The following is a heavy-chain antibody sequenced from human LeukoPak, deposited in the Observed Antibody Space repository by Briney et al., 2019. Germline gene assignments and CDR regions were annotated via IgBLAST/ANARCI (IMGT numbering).Heavy chain of an antibody. CDR2: ISWNSGSI. CDR3: AKDMGAVDTAMVSPLYYYYYGMDV. CDR1: GFTFDDYA. J-gene: IGHJ6*02. V-gene: IGHV3-9*01. D-gene: IGHD5-18*01. Sequence: SLRLSCAASGFTFDDYAMHWVRQAPGKGLEWVSGISWNSGSIGYADSVKGRFTISRDNAKNSLYLQMNSLRAEDTALYYCAKDMGAVDTAMVSPLYYYYYGMDVWGQGTTVTVSS.